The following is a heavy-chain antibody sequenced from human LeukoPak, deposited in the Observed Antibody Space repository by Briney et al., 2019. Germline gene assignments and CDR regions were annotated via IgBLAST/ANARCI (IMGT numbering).Heavy chain of an antibody. CDR3: ARDYHTIFGVVIIGLYYYCGMDV. CDR1: GYTFTSYG. V-gene: IGHV1-18*01. D-gene: IGHD3-3*01. Sequence: ASVKVSCKASGYTFTSYGISWVRQAPGQGLEWMGWISAYNGNTNYAQKLQGRVTMTTDTSTSTAYMELRSLRSDDTAVYYCARDYHTIFGVVIIGLYYYCGMDVWGQGTTVTVSS. J-gene: IGHJ6*02. CDR2: ISAYNGNT.